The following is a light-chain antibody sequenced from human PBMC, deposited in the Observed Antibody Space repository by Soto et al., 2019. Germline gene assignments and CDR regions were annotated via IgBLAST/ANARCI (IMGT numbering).Light chain of an antibody. CDR2: GAS. CDR1: QSVSSSY. V-gene: IGKV3-20*01. J-gene: IGKJ1*01. CDR3: QQYGSPTRT. Sequence: EIVLTQSPGTLSLSPGERASLSCRASQSVSSSYLAWYQQKPGQAPRLLIYGASSRATGIPDRFNGSGSGTDFTLTISRLEPEDFAVYYCQQYGSPTRTFGQGTKVDI.